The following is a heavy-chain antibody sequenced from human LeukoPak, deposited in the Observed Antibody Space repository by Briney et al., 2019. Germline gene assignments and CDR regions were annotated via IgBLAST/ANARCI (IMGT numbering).Heavy chain of an antibody. CDR2: ISGSGATI. J-gene: IGHJ4*02. CDR1: GFTFSNYA. Sequence: GGSLRLSCAASGFTFSNYAMSWVRQAPGKGLEWVSTISGSGATIFYADSVKGRFTITRDNAKNSLYLQMNSLRAEDTAVYYCARDQGGLGYWGQGTLVTVSS. CDR3: ARDQGGLGY. D-gene: IGHD3-16*01. V-gene: IGHV3-23*01.